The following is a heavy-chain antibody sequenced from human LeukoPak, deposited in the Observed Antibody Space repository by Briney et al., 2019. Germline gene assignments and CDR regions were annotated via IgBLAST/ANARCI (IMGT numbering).Heavy chain of an antibody. D-gene: IGHD6-25*01. CDR1: GRSISSGDHN. V-gene: IGHV4-30-4*01. Sequence: SETLSLTCTFSGRSISSGDHNWSWIRQPPGKGLERIGYIYYRGTTYDTTSLRCRVRMSVDATTTRFSLSVTSAPAAATAGYSCVREKCGSSNIDSWGHGTLVIVSS. J-gene: IGHJ5*01. CDR3: VREKCGSSNIDS. CDR2: IYYRGTT.